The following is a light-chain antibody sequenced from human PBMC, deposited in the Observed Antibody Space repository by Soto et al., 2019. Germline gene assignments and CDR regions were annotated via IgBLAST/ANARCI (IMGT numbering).Light chain of an antibody. CDR1: QSVSRF. V-gene: IGKV1-39*01. CDR3: QQSYSTPYT. Sequence: DIQMTQSPSSLSASVGDRVTITCRTSQSVSRFLNWYQQKPDKAPKLLIYAASSLQSGVPSRFSGSGSGSDFTLTINSLQPEDFATYYCQQSYSTPYTFGRGTKLEIK. J-gene: IGKJ2*01. CDR2: AAS.